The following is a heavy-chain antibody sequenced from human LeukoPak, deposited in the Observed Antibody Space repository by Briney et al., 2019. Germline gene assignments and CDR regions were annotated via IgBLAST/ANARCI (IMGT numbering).Heavy chain of an antibody. CDR1: GFTFSSYW. CDR3: ARISSGWYPGSYY. D-gene: IGHD6-19*01. CDR2: INSDGSST. V-gene: IGHV3-74*01. Sequence: PGGSLRLSCAASGFTFSSYWMHWVRQAPGKGLVWVSRINSDGSSTSYADSVKGRFTISRDNAKNTLYLQMNSLRAEDTAVYYCARISSGWYPGSYYWGQGTLVTVSS. J-gene: IGHJ4*02.